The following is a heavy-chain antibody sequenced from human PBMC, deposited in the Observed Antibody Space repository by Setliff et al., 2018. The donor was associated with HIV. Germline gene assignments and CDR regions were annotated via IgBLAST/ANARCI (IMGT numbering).Heavy chain of an antibody. Sequence: GGSLRLSCAASGFIFSSYEMNWVRQAPGKGLEWVANINKDGSEKDYMDSVKGRFTISRDNAKNSLYLQMNSLRVEDTAVYYCATDCAVVGGTGSLDSWGQGTLVTVSS. D-gene: IGHD1-26*01. J-gene: IGHJ4*02. CDR2: INKDGSEK. CDR1: GFIFSSYE. V-gene: IGHV3-7*03. CDR3: ATDCAVVGGTGSLDS.